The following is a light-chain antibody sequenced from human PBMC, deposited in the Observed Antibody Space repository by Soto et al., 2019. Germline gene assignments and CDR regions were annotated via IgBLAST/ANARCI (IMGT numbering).Light chain of an antibody. Sequence: IPLTQSPSSLSASVGDRVTITCRASQGISSYLAWYQQKPGKAPKLLIYAASTLQSGVPSRFSGSGSWTDFTLTISSLQPEDFATYYCQQLNSYLPFGGGTKVEIK. CDR3: QQLNSYLP. J-gene: IGKJ4*01. CDR2: AAS. V-gene: IGKV1-9*01. CDR1: QGISSY.